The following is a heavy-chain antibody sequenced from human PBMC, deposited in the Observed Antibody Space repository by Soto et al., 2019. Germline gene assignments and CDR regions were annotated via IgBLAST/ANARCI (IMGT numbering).Heavy chain of an antibody. V-gene: IGHV2-5*02. CDR1: GFSLSTSGVG. CDR3: AYRRGGRHNWFDP. J-gene: IGHJ5*02. D-gene: IGHD3-10*01. CDR2: IYWDDDK. Sequence: QITLKESGPPLVNPTQTLTLTCTFSGFSLSTSGVGVGGIRQPPGKALEWLALIYWDDDKGYSPSLKSRLTIPKDPPNNQVDLTINDMDPVDAATYYCAYRRGGRHNWFDPWGQGTLVTVPP.